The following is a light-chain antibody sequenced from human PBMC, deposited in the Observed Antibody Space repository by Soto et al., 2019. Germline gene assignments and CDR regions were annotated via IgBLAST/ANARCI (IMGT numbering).Light chain of an antibody. CDR3: TSYTSSTTPCV. CDR1: SSDVGSNNR. Sequence: QSALTQSPYVSGSPGQSVTISCTGTSSDVGSNNRVSWYQQPPGTAPKLMIYEVSNRPSGVPDRFSGSKSGNTASLTISGLRAEDEADYYCTSYTSSTTPCVFGTGTKVTVL. V-gene: IGLV2-18*02. CDR2: EVS. J-gene: IGLJ1*01.